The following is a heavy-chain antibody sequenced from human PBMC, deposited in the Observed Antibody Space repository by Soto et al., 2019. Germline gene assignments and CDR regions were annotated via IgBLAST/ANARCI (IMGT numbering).Heavy chain of an antibody. V-gene: IGHV4-39*01. D-gene: IGHD3-9*01. J-gene: IGHJ4*02. CDR1: GGSISSSSYY. CDR2: IYYSGST. Sequence: PSETLSLTCTVSGGSISSSSYYWGWIRQPPGKGLEWIGSIYYSGSTYYNPSLKSRVTISVDTSKNQFSLKLSSVTAADTAVYYCASYAYMYYDILTGYHNLFDYWGQGTLVIVSS. CDR3: ASYAYMYYDILTGYHNLFDY.